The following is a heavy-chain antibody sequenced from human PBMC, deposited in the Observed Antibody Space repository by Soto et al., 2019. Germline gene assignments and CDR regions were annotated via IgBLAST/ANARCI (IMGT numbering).Heavy chain of an antibody. CDR2: IYYSGST. D-gene: IGHD3-10*01. V-gene: IGHV4-31*03. CDR3: ARALLWFGEGENWFDP. Sequence: SETLSLTCTVSGGSISSGGYYWSWIRQHPGKGLEWIGYIYYSGSTYYNPSLKGRVTISVDTSKNQFSLKLSSVTAADTAVYYCARALLWFGEGENWFDPWGQGTLVTVSS. J-gene: IGHJ5*02. CDR1: GGSISSGGYY.